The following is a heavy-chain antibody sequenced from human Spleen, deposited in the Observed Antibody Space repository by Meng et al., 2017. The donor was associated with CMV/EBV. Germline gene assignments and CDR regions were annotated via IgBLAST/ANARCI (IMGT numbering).Heavy chain of an antibody. CDR2: IIPILGIA. V-gene: IGHV1-69*10. CDR3: AVRKGGGLWFGESDNWFDP. Sequence: SVKVSCKASGGTFSSYAISWVRQAPGQGLEWMGGIIPILGIANYAQKFQGRVTITADKSTGTAYMELSSLRSEDTAVYYCAVRKGGGLWFGESDNWFDPWGQGTLVTVSS. CDR1: GGTFSSYA. D-gene: IGHD3-10*01. J-gene: IGHJ5*02.